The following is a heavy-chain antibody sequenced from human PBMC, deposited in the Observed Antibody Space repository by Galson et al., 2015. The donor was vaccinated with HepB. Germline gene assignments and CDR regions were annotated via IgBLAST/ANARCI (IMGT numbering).Heavy chain of an antibody. CDR1: GFTFSSYT. J-gene: IGHJ4*02. CDR3: ARDAGGYSYGYFDY. V-gene: IGHV3-21*01. D-gene: IGHD5-18*01. Sequence: SLRLSCAASGFTFSSYTMNWVRQAPGKGLEWVSSISSNSRYIYYAGSVKGRFTISRDNAKISLYLQLNSLRAEDMAVYFCARDAGGYSYGYFDYWGQGMLVTASS. CDR2: ISSNSRYI.